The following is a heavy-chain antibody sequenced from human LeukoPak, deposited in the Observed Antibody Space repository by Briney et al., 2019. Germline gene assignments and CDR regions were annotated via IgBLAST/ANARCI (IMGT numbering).Heavy chain of an antibody. V-gene: IGHV3-7*04. CDR3: ARGDDFSGDY. D-gene: IGHD2-21*02. J-gene: IGHJ4*02. Sequence: GGSLGLSCTASGFTFSTYWMSWVRQAPGEGLEWVANIHPEGNEKYHVDSVKGRFTISRDNAKNSLYLQMNSLRVEDTAVYYCARGDDFSGDYWGQGTLVTVSS. CDR2: IHPEGNEK. CDR1: GFTFSTYW.